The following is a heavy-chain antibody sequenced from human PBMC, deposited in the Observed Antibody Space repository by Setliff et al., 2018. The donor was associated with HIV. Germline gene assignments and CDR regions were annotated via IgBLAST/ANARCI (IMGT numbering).Heavy chain of an antibody. CDR2: IYYGGNT. J-gene: IGHJ4*02. D-gene: IGHD3-10*01. V-gene: IGHV4-39*01. CDR1: GASVTSSSCY. CDR3: ATHYGSGSYYNY. Sequence: KTSETLSLTCSVSGASVTSSSCYWGWIRQPPGKGLEWIGSIYYGGNTYSNPSLRSRLSISLDTSKNQFSLELYSVTAADTAVYYCATHYGSGSYYNYWGQGMLVTVSS.